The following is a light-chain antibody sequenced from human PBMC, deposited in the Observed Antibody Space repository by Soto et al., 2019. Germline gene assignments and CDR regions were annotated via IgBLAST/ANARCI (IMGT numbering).Light chain of an antibody. V-gene: IGKV1-12*01. Sequence: DIQMTQSPSSVSASVGDRVTITCRASQGISSWLAWYKQKPGKATKLLIYAASSLQRGFPSRFSVSESGTDFTPAISSLQPEDFATYYCQQANSFPFTVGGGTKVEIK. J-gene: IGKJ4*01. CDR1: QGISSW. CDR2: AAS. CDR3: QQANSFPFT.